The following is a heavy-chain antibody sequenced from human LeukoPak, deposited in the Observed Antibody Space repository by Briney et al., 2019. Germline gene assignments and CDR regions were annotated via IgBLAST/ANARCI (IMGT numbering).Heavy chain of an antibody. J-gene: IGHJ4*02. Sequence: GGSLRLSCAASGFTFSSYNMNWVRKAAGKGLEWVSSISSSSSYIYYADSVKGRFTMSRDNAKNSLYLQMNSLRAENTAVYYCARGDDYVWGSYRYADYWGQGTLVTVSS. CDR3: ARGDDYVWGSYRYADY. V-gene: IGHV3-21*06. CDR1: GFTFSSYN. D-gene: IGHD3-16*02. CDR2: ISSSSSYI.